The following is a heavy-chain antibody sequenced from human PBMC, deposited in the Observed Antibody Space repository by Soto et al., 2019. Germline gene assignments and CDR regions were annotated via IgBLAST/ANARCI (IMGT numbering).Heavy chain of an antibody. Sequence: EVQLLESGGGLVQPGGSLRLSCAASGFTFSSYAMSWVRQAPGKGLEWVSAISGSGGSTYYADSVKGRFTISRDNSKNPLYLQMTSLRAEATAVYYCAKQPVAGNEGVHFDYWGQGTLVTVSS. CDR1: GFTFSSYA. CDR2: ISGSGGST. V-gene: IGHV3-23*01. CDR3: AKQPVAGNEGVHFDY. J-gene: IGHJ4*02. D-gene: IGHD6-19*01.